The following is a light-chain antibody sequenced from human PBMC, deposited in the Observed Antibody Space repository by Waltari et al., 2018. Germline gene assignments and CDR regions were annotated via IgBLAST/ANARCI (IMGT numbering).Light chain of an antibody. Sequence: QSVLTQPPSGSGTPGQRVTISCSGGRSNIGSETVNWYQHLPGTAPKVLIYNDNQRPSGVPCRFAGSKSGTSASLAISGLQSEDEADYYCAAWDDSLHAWVFGGGTKLTVL. CDR2: NDN. V-gene: IGLV1-44*01. J-gene: IGLJ3*02. CDR3: AAWDDSLHAWV. CDR1: RSNIGSET.